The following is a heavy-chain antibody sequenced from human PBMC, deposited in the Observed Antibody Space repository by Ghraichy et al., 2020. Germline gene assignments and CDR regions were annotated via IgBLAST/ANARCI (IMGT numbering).Heavy chain of an antibody. Sequence: SQTLSLTCAVYGGSFSGYYWSWIRQPPGKGLEWIGEINHSGSTNYNPSLKSRVTISVDTSKNQFSLKLSSVTAADTAVYYCASSVAGPPTINYYFDYWGQGTLVTVSS. CDR2: INHSGST. CDR3: ASSVAGPPTINYYFDY. D-gene: IGHD6-19*01. V-gene: IGHV4-34*01. CDR1: GGSFSGYY. J-gene: IGHJ4*02.